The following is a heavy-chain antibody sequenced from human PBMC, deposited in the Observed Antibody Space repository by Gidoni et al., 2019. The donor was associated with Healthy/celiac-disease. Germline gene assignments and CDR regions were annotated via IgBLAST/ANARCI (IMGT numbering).Heavy chain of an antibody. D-gene: IGHD3-22*01. V-gene: IGHV4-59*01. J-gene: IGHJ5*02. CDR2: IFYTGST. CDR3: ARVSHYYDSSGYYYWFDP. CDR1: GGSISSYY. Sequence: QVQLQESGPGLGKPSETLSLTCTVSGGSISSYYWSWIRQPPGKGLEWLGYIFYTGSTNYSPSLRSRVTISVDTSKNQFSLKLSSVTAADTAVYYCARVSHYYDSSGYYYWFDPWGQGTLVTVSS.